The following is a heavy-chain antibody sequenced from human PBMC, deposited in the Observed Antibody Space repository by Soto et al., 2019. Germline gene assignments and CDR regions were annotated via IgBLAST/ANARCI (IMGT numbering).Heavy chain of an antibody. J-gene: IGHJ6*02. V-gene: IGHV1-58*02. CDR1: GFTFTSTA. CDR3: AADPWCSGGSCYRPMAGMDV. D-gene: IGHD2-15*01. Sequence: QMQLVQSGPEVKKPGTSVKVSCKASGFTFTSTAMQRVRQARGQRLEWIGWIVVGSGNTNYAQKFQERVTITRDMSTSTAYMELSSLRSEDTAVYYCAADPWCSGGSCYRPMAGMDVWGQVTTVTVSS. CDR2: IVVGSGNT.